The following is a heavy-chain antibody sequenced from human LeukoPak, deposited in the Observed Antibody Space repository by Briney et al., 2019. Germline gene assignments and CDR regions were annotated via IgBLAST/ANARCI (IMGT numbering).Heavy chain of an antibody. CDR1: GGSISSYY. D-gene: IGHD1-1*01. J-gene: IGHJ3*02. CDR2: IYYSGST. Sequence: SETLSLTCTVSGGSISSYYWSWIRQPPGKGLEWIGYIYYSGSTNYNPSLKSRVTISVDTSKSQFSLKLSSVTAADTAVYYCARLTIHDGAFDIWGQGTMVTVSS. CDR3: ARLTIHDGAFDI. V-gene: IGHV4-59*08.